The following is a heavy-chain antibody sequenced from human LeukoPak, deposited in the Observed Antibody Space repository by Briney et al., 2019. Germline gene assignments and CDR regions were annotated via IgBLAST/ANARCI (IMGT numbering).Heavy chain of an antibody. CDR3: ARAEGGVAYCGGDCYDN. D-gene: IGHD2-21*02. J-gene: IGHJ4*02. CDR2: ISAYNGNT. CDR1: GYTFTSYG. Sequence: ASVKVSCKASGYTFTSYGISWVRQAPGQGLEWMGWISAYNGNTNYAQKLQGRVTMTTDTSTSIAYMELRSLRSDDTAVYYCARAEGGVAYCGGDCYDNWGQGTLVTVSS. V-gene: IGHV1-18*01.